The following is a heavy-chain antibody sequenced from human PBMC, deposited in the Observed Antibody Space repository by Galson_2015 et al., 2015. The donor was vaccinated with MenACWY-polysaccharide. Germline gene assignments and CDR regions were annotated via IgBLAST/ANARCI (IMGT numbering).Heavy chain of an antibody. Sequence: SVKVSCKASGYTVTGYHLHWVRQAPGQGLQWMGRIDPKGGVTKYAQSSQGRVNVTWDTAINTTYLELRSLQYGDTAMYYCARRGARVGTAIWFDSWGQGTLVTVSA. D-gene: IGHD2-21*02. CDR2: IDPKGGVT. CDR3: ARRGARVGTAIWFDS. V-gene: IGHV1-2*06. CDR1: GYTVTGYH. J-gene: IGHJ5*01.